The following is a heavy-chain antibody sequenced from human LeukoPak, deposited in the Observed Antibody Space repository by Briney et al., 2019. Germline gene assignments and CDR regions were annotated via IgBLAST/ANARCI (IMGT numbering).Heavy chain of an antibody. V-gene: IGHV3-30*04. D-gene: IGHD5-24*01. J-gene: IGHJ4*02. CDR3: ASGAYGMAFDY. Sequence: GGSLRLSCAASGFTFSSYAMHWVRQAPGKGLEWVAVISYDGSNKYYADSVKGRFTISRDNSKNTLYLQMNSLRAEDTAVYYCASGAYGMAFDYWGQGTLVTVSS. CDR2: ISYDGSNK. CDR1: GFTFSSYA.